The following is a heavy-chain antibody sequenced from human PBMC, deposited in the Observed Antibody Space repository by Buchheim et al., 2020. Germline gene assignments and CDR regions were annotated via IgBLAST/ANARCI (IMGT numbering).Heavy chain of an antibody. J-gene: IGHJ6*03. CDR1: GYTFTSYY. V-gene: IGHV1-46*01. Sequence: QVQLVQSGAEVKKPGASVKVSCKASGYTFTSYYMHWVRQAPGQGLEWMGIINPSGGSTSYAQKFQGRVTMTRDTSTSTVYMEQSSMRSEDTAVYYCARDPAQTYYYYYMDVWGKGTT. CDR3: ARDPAQTYYYYYMDV. CDR2: INPSGGST.